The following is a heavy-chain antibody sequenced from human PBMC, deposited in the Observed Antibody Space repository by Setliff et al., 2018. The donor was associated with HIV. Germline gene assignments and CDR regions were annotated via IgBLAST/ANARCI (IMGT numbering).Heavy chain of an antibody. CDR3: ASHNSGWKRADY. J-gene: IGHJ4*02. CDR2: IYSGGST. Sequence: PGGSLRLSCEASGFTVSSSYMAWVRQAPGKGLEWVSTIYSGGSTYHADSVKGRFTISRDNAKNSLYLQMNSLRAEDTAVYYCASHNSGWKRADYWGQGTLVTVSS. V-gene: IGHV3-66*04. CDR1: GFTVSSSY. D-gene: IGHD6-19*01.